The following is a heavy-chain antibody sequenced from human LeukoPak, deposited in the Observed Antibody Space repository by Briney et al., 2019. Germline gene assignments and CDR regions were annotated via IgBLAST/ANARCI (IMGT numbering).Heavy chain of an antibody. CDR3: ARAGSPITMVRGGFWFDP. CDR2: INPNSGGT. J-gene: IGHJ5*02. D-gene: IGHD3-10*01. Sequence: ASVKVSCKASGYTFTGYYMHWVRQAPGQGLEWMGWINPNSGGTNYAQKFQGRVTMTRDTSISTAYMELSRLRSDDTALYYCARAGSPITMVRGGFWFDPWGQGTLVTVSS. V-gene: IGHV1-2*02. CDR1: GYTFTGYY.